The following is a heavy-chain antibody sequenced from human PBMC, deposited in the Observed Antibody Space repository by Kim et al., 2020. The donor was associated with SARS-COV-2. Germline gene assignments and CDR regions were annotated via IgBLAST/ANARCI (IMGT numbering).Heavy chain of an antibody. J-gene: IGHJ6*02. CDR3: AKDRNSGHDLRYYYGMDV. D-gene: IGHD5-12*01. Sequence: WGSLRLSCAASGFTFSSFGMHWVRQAPGKGLEWVAVLSYDGNNKYYADSVEGRFTISRDNSKNTLYLQMHRLRAEDTAVYYCAKDRNSGHDLRYYYGMDVWGQGTTVTVSS. CDR1: GFTFSSFG. CDR2: LSYDGNNK. V-gene: IGHV3-30*18.